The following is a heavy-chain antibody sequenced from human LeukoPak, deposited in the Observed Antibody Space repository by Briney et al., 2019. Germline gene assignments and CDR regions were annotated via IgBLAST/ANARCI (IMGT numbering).Heavy chain of an antibody. J-gene: IGHJ6*03. D-gene: IGHD3-9*01. V-gene: IGHV4-39*02. CDR2: IYYSGST. Sequence: SETLSLTCTVSGGSINSSSDYWGWIRQPPGKGLEWIGSIYYSGSTYYNPSLKSRVTISVDTSKNQFSLKPRSVTAADTAVYYCAREKPFQYDILTGYRHPHYYMDVWGKGTTVAVSS. CDR3: AREKPFQYDILTGYRHPHYYMDV. CDR1: GGSINSSSDY.